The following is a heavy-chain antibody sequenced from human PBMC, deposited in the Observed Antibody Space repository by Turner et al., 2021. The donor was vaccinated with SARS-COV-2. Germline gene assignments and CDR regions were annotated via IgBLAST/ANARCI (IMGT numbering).Heavy chain of an antibody. CDR3: ARVEYSSSYSYWYFDL. CDR1: GFTFSSYD. CDR2: MGTAGDK. V-gene: IGHV3-13*01. D-gene: IGHD6-6*01. J-gene: IGHJ2*01. Sequence: EVQLVVSGGGLVQPGGSLRLSCAVSGFTFSSYDMHWVRQATGKGVEWVAAMGTAGDKNDQGCVKGRFTITREKAKNSLYRKMNSLRAGDTAVYYCARVEYSSSYSYWYFDLWGRGTLVTVSS.